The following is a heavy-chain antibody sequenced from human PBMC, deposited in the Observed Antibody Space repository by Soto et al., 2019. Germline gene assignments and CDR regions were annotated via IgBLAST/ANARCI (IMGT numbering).Heavy chain of an antibody. Sequence: QVQLVQSGAEVKKPGSSVKVSCKASGGTFSSYAISWVRQAPGQGLEWMGGIIPIFGTANYAQKFQGRVTITADESTSTAYMELSSLRSEDTAVYCCARDPYSSGWYKDWYFDLWGRGTLVTVSS. J-gene: IGHJ2*01. D-gene: IGHD6-19*01. CDR3: ARDPYSSGWYKDWYFDL. CDR1: GGTFSSYA. CDR2: IIPIFGTA. V-gene: IGHV1-69*12.